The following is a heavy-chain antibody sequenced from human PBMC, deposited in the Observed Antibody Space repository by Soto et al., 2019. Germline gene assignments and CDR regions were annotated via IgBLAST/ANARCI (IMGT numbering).Heavy chain of an antibody. V-gene: IGHV3-72*01. Sequence: GGSLRLSCAASGFTFSDHFIDWVRQPPGKGLEWVGRTRNKANSYTTEYAASVKGRFTISRDDSKNSLYLQMNSLKTEDTAVYYCARWTRYTYDYWGQGTLVTVSS. CDR3: ARWTRYTYDY. CDR1: GFTFSDHF. D-gene: IGHD5-18*01. CDR2: TRNKANSYTT. J-gene: IGHJ4*02.